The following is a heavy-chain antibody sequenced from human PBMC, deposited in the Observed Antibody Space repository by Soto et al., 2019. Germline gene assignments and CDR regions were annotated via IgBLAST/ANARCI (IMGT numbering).Heavy chain of an antibody. D-gene: IGHD5-12*01. Sequence: PGGSLTLSCRVSGCTFNNSCMHWVRQAPGKGLEWMGVISYDGSDKYYADSGKGRVIISRDNSNNTLKMEMNSLRAEDTAIYECVQARVPGAYGNCCGRHGWGQGSMV. J-gene: IGHJ6*02. V-gene: IGHV3-30*18. CDR1: GCTFNNSC. CDR2: ISYDGSDK. CDR3: VQARVPGAYGNCCGRHG.